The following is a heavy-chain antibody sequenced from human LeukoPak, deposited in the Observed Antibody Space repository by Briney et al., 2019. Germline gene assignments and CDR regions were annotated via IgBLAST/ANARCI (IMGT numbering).Heavy chain of an antibody. CDR1: GFTFSNAW. Sequence: GGSLRLSCAASGFTFSNAWMNWVRQAPGKGLEWVGRIKSKTDGGTTDYAAPVKGRFTISRDDSKNTLYLQMNSLKTEDTAVYYCTATHYDFWSGYYGDPWGQGTLVTVSS. CDR2: IKSKTDGGTT. J-gene: IGHJ5*02. CDR3: TATHYDFWSGYYGDP. V-gene: IGHV3-15*07. D-gene: IGHD3-3*01.